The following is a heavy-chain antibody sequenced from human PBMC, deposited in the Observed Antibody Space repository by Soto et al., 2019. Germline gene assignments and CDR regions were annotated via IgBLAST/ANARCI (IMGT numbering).Heavy chain of an antibody. CDR3: AKEKQLWFGEDYYYGMDV. V-gene: IGHV1-3*01. CDR2: INAGNGNT. D-gene: IGHD5-18*01. Sequence: ASVKVSCKASGYTFTSYAMHWVRQAPGQRLEWMGWINAGNGNTKYSQKFQGGVTITRDTSASTAYMELSSLRSEDTAVYYCAKEKQLWFGEDYYYGMDVWGQGTTVTVSS. CDR1: GYTFTSYA. J-gene: IGHJ6*02.